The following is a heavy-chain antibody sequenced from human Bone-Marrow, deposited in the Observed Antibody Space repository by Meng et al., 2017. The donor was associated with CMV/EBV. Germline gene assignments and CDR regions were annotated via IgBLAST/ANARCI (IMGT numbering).Heavy chain of an antibody. Sequence: GESLKISCAASGFTVSSNYMSWVRQAPGKGLEWVSVIYSGGSTYYADSVKVRFTISRDNSKNTLYLQMNSLRAEDTAVYYCAKAPKYLYWGQGTLVTVSS. CDR1: GFTVSSNY. CDR2: IYSGGST. J-gene: IGHJ4*02. V-gene: IGHV3-53*01. CDR3: AKAPKYLY. D-gene: IGHD6-6*01.